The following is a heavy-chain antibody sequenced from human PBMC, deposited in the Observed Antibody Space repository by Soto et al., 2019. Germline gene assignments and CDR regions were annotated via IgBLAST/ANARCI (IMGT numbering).Heavy chain of an antibody. CDR1: GFTFSSYW. CDR3: ASLSWGGGWPYYYYYGMDV. V-gene: IGHV3-74*01. D-gene: IGHD6-19*01. Sequence: GGSLRLSCAASGFTFSSYWMHWVRQAPGKGLVWVSRINSDGSSTSYADSVKGRFTISRDNAKNTLYLQMNSLRAEDTAVYYCASLSWGGGWPYYYYYGMDVWGQGTTVTVSS. CDR2: INSDGSST. J-gene: IGHJ6*02.